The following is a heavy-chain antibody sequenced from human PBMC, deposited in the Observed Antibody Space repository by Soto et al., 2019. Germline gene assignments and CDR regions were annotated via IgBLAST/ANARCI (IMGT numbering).Heavy chain of an antibody. Sequence: QVQLVESGGGVVQPGKSLRLSCAASGFAFSSYGIHWVRQAPGKGLEWVAGISYDGSKKYYADSVKGQFTISRDNSENTLHLQLNDLRAEDTAVYYCAKDTYYHDSSGYYVFDHWGQGTLVTVSS. CDR3: AKDTYYHDSSGYYVFDH. CDR2: ISYDGSKK. CDR1: GFAFSSYG. J-gene: IGHJ4*02. V-gene: IGHV3-30*18. D-gene: IGHD3-22*01.